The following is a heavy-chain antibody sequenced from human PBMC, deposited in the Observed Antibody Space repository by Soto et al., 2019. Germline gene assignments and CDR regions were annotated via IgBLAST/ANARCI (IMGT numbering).Heavy chain of an antibody. Sequence: QVQLQQWGAGLLKPSETLSLTCAVYGGSFSGYYWSWIRQPPGKGLEWIGEINHSGSTNYNPSLTSRVTISVDTSMNQFSLKLSSVTAADTAVYYCARGPRGAAAGTDYYGMDVWGQGTTVTVSS. J-gene: IGHJ6*02. CDR3: ARGPRGAAAGTDYYGMDV. V-gene: IGHV4-34*01. CDR1: GGSFSGYY. CDR2: INHSGST. D-gene: IGHD6-13*01.